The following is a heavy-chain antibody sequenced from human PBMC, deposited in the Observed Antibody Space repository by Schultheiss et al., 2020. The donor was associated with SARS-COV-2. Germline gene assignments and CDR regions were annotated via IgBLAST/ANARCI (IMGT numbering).Heavy chain of an antibody. CDR1: GFTFSSYA. V-gene: IGHV3-23*01. CDR2: ISGSGGST. CDR3: ARVVAGTAYYYGMDV. D-gene: IGHD6-19*01. J-gene: IGHJ6*02. Sequence: GESLKISCAASGFTFSSYAMSWVRQAPGKGLEWVSAISGSGGSTYYADSVKGRFTISRDNSKNTLYLQMNSLRAEDTAVYYCARVVAGTAYYYGMDVWGQGTTVTVSS.